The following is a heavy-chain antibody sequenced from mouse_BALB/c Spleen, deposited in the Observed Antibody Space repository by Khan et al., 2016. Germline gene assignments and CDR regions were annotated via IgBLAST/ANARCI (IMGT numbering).Heavy chain of an antibody. CDR2: ISTGDST. D-gene: IGHD2-1*01. V-gene: IGHV5-6-5*01. Sequence: EVELVESGGGLVKPGGSLKLSCAASGFTFRNYAMSWVRQTPETRLEWVASISTGDSTYYGDSVKGRFTISRDNARNILYLQMSSLRSEDTAMFYCAREDYGNYGDYFDDWGQGTTLTVSS. CDR1: GFTFRNYA. CDR3: AREDYGNYGDYFDD. J-gene: IGHJ2*01.